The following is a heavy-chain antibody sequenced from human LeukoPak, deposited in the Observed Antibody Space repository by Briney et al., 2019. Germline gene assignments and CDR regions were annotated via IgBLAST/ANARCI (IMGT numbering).Heavy chain of an antibody. CDR3: SRIPPGYRGAYYFDY. Sequence: PSETMSPTCTVYRGSTSGTIRSYYWSWLRHPPGKGLAWLIDISYSGSVNDNPSLRSRVTISVDTSTNQCFLYLSSVSAADTAVYYCSRIPPGYRGAYYFDYWGQGTLVTVSP. CDR1: RGSTSGTIRSYY. V-gene: IGHV4-59*08. J-gene: IGHJ4*02. CDR2: ISYSGSV. D-gene: IGHD5-12*01.